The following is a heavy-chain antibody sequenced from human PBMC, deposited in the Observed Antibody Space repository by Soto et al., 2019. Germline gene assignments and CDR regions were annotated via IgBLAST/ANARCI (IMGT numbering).Heavy chain of an antibody. CDR2: IIPMFGTA. Sequence: SVKVSCKGSGHTFSTYGISWVRQAPGHGLEWMGGIIPMFGTANYAQKFQGRVTFIADKSTNTVYMELSSLRPEDTALYYCARDPSKYNWNDWGAFDIWGQGTMVTVSS. CDR1: GHTFSTYG. CDR3: ARDPSKYNWNDWGAFDI. J-gene: IGHJ3*02. V-gene: IGHV1-69*06. D-gene: IGHD1-20*01.